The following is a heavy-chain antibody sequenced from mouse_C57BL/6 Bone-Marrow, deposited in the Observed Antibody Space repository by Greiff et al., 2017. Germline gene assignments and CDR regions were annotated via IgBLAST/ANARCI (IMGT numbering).Heavy chain of an antibody. CDR2: IDPENGNN. J-gene: IGHJ2*01. V-gene: IGHV14-4*01. Sequence: EVKLVESGAELVRPGASVKLSCTASGFNIKDDYMHWVKQRPEQGLEWIGWIDPENGNNEYASKFQGKATITADTASNTAYLQLSSLTSEDTAAYSCTPDELDGYWGQGTTLTVSS. CDR1: GFNIKDDY. CDR3: TPDELDGY.